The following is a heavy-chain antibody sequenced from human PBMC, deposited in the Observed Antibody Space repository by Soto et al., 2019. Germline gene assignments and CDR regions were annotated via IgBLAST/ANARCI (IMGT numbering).Heavy chain of an antibody. CDR1: GGSISSYY. Sequence: QVQLQESGPGLVKPSETLSLTCTVSGGSISSYYWSWIRQPPGKGLEWIGYIFYSGSTNYNPSLKSLVTISVDTSKNQFSLKLKSATAADTAVYYCARTEVGYISSWYGFDYWGHGSLVTVSS. J-gene: IGHJ4*01. CDR2: IFYSGST. V-gene: IGHV4-59*01. CDR3: ARTEVGYISSWYGFDY. D-gene: IGHD6-13*01.